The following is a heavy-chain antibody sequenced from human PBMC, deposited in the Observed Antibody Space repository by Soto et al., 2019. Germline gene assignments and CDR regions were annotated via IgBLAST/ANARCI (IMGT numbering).Heavy chain of an antibody. Sequence: GVSLRLSCSASGFTFSSYAMSWVRQAPGKGLEWVSAISGSGGSTYYADSVKGRFTISRDNSKNTLYLQMNSLRAEDTAVYYCAKDPLVSKWLVPVDDFDYWGQGTLVTVSS. J-gene: IGHJ4*02. CDR2: ISGSGGST. D-gene: IGHD6-19*01. CDR1: GFTFSSYA. CDR3: AKDPLVSKWLVPVDDFDY. V-gene: IGHV3-23*01.